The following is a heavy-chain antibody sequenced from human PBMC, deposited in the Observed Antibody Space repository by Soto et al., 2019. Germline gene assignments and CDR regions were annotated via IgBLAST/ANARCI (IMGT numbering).Heavy chain of an antibody. CDR3: ARAPVTSNKVGY. J-gene: IGHJ4*02. Sequence: QVQLVESGGGLAKPGGSLRLACAASGFTLSAYYMSWIRQAPGQGPEWVLGLSETGGAVFDGDSVQGRFTSYRDNTKNSLYRQMNSLAAEDAAEYYCARAPVTSNKVGYWGQGTLVTVSS. V-gene: IGHV3-11*01. CDR1: GFTLSAYY. CDR2: LSETGGAV. D-gene: IGHD7-27*01.